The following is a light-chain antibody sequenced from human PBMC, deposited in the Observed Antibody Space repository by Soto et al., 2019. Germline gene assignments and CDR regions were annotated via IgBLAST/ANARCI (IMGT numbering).Light chain of an antibody. V-gene: IGKV4-1*01. CDR2: WAS. CDR3: QQFYSTPLT. CDR1: QSVLYSSNNKNY. J-gene: IGKJ1*01. Sequence: DIVMTQSPDSLAVSLGERATINCKSSQSVLYSSNNKNYLAWYQQKPGQPPKLLIYWASTREFGVPDRFSGSGSGTDFTLTISSLQAEDVAVYYCQQFYSTPLTFGQGTKVKSN.